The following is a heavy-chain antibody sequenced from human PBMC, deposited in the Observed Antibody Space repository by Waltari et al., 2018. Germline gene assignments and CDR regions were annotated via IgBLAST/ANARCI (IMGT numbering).Heavy chain of an antibody. CDR3: ARHPDDYGDYDWYFDL. CDR1: GYSFTSYW. J-gene: IGHJ2*01. CDR2: IYPGDSDT. D-gene: IGHD4-17*01. Sequence: EVQLVQSGAEVKKPGESLKITCKGSGYSFTSYWIRWVRQMPGKGLEWMGIIYPGDSDTRYSPSFQGQVTISADKSISTAYLQWSSLKASDTAMYYCARHPDDYGDYDWYFDLWGRGTLVTVSS. V-gene: IGHV5-51*01.